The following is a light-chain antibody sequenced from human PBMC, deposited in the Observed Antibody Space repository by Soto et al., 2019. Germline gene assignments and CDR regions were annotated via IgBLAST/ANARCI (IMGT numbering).Light chain of an antibody. CDR1: QSISRW. V-gene: IGKV1-5*01. CDR2: DAS. CDR3: QQYNSFSLIT. Sequence: DIQMTQTPTSLSASVGDRVTITCRASQSISRWLAWYQQKPGKAPKILISDASILENGVPSRFSGTGSGTEFTPTISNLQPDDFATYFCQQYNSFSLITFGQGTQREIK. J-gene: IGKJ5*01.